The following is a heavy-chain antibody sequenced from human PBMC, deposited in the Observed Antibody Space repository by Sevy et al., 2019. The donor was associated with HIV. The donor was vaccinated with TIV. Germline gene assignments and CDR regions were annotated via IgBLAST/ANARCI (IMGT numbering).Heavy chain of an antibody. CDR1: GFTFSSYW. CDR2: INSDGSST. CDR3: ARDSYGPTGHYAFDI. V-gene: IGHV3-74*01. D-gene: IGHD4-17*01. Sequence: GGSLRLSCAASGFTFSSYWMHWVRQAPGKGLVWVSRINSDGSSTSYANSVKGRFTISRDNAKNTLYLQMNSLRAEYTAVYYCARDSYGPTGHYAFDIWGQGTMVTVSS. J-gene: IGHJ3*02.